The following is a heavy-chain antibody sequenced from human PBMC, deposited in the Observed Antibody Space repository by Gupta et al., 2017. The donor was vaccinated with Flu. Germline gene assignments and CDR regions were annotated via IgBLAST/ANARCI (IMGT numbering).Heavy chain of an antibody. V-gene: IGHV4-39*01. CDR3: ARRGYSGYDVGYFDY. Sequence: RQPPGKGLEWIGSIYYDGSAYHNASLKRRVTISVDTSKNQFSRKVSSVTAADTGVYHCARRGYSGYDVGYFDYWGQGTLVTVSS. J-gene: IGHJ4*02. CDR2: IYYDGSA. D-gene: IGHD5-12*01.